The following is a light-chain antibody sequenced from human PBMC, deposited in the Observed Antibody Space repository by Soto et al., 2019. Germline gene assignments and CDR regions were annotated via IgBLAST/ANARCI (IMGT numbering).Light chain of an antibody. CDR1: SPNIGAGYD. Sequence: QSVLTQPPSVSGAPGQRVTFSCTGSSPNIGAGYDVHWYQQLPGRAPKLLIYGNTNRPSGVPDRFSGSKSGTSASLAITGLQAEDEADYYCQSYDGSLSASVFGGGTKLTVL. CDR2: GNT. J-gene: IGLJ3*02. CDR3: QSYDGSLSASV. V-gene: IGLV1-40*01.